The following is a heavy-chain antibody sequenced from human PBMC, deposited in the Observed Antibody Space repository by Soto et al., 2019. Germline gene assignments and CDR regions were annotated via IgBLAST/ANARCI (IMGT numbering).Heavy chain of an antibody. CDR1: GYTFTTSS. V-gene: IGHV1-46*01. CDR3: AFLAGARTSFDH. CDR2: ISPSRGNT. J-gene: IGHJ4*01. D-gene: IGHD1-26*01. Sequence: ASVKVSCKASGYTFTTSSISWLRQAPGQGLEWMGMISPSRGNTVSAQHFQGRLTMTRDTSTNTVYMELSSLRFEDTAVYYCAFLAGARTSFDHWG.